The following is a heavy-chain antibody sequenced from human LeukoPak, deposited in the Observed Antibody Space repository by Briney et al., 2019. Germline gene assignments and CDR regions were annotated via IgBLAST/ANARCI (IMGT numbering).Heavy chain of an antibody. J-gene: IGHJ6*02. Sequence: SETLSLTCTVSGGSISSSSYYWGWIHQPPGKGLEWIGSIYYSGSTYYNPSLKSRVTISVDTSKNQFSLKLNSVTAADTAVYYCARQTWDYYGMDVWGQGTTVTVSS. CDR1: GGSISSSSYY. CDR3: ARQTWDYYGMDV. V-gene: IGHV4-39*01. CDR2: IYYSGST.